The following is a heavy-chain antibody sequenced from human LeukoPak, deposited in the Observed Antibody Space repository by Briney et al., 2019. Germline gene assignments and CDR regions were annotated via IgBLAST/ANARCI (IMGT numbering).Heavy chain of an antibody. CDR1: GFTFSSYA. CDR3: AKDYCSSTSCHYYYYGMDV. J-gene: IGHJ6*04. CDR2: ISGSGGST. D-gene: IGHD2-2*01. Sequence: PGGSLRLSCAASGFTFSSYAMSWVRHAPGKGLEWVSAISGSGGSTYYADSVKGRFTISRDNSKNTLYLQMNSLRAEDTAVYYCAKDYCSSTSCHYYYYGMDVWGKGTTVTVSS. V-gene: IGHV3-23*01.